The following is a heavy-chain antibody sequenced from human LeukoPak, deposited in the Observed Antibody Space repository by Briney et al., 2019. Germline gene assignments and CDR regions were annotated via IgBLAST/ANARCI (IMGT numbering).Heavy chain of an antibody. J-gene: IGHJ6*02. CDR2: INSDGSST. D-gene: IGHD1-1*01. CDR1: GFTFSSYW. V-gene: IGHV3-74*01. CDR3: ARDSETGTPSFYYYYGMDV. Sequence: GGSLRLSCAVSGFTFSSYWMHWVRQAPGKGLVLVSRINSDGSSTSYADSVKGRFTISRDNAKNPLYLQMNSLRAEDTAAYYCARDSETGTPSFYYYYGMDVWGQGTTVTASS.